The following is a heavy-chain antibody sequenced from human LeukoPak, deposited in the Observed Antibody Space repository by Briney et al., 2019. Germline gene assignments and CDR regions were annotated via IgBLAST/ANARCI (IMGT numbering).Heavy chain of an antibody. V-gene: IGHV4-34*01. CDR3: ARIVVVPAATAYYYYGMDV. D-gene: IGHD2-2*01. CDR1: GGSFSGYY. CDR2: INHSGST. Sequence: SETLSLTCAVYGGSFSGYYWSWIRQPPGKGLEWIGEINHSGSTNYNPSLKGRVTISVDTSKNQFSLKLSSVTAADTAVYYCARIVVVPAATAYYYYGMDVWGQGTTVTVSS. J-gene: IGHJ6*02.